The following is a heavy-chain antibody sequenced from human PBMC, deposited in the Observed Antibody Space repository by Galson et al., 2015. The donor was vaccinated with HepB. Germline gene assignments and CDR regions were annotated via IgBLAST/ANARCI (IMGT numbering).Heavy chain of an antibody. D-gene: IGHD1-26*01. CDR3: ARPLSGSTSFYYYGMDV. CDR1: GFTFSSYA. J-gene: IGHJ6*02. V-gene: IGHV3-23*03. Sequence: SLRLSCAASGFTFSSYAMSWVRQAPGKGLEWVSLINSGGTNAYYADSVRGRFTISRDNSKNTLYLQMNSLRAEDTAVYYCARPLSGSTSFYYYGMDVWGQGTTVTVSS. CDR2: INSGGTNA.